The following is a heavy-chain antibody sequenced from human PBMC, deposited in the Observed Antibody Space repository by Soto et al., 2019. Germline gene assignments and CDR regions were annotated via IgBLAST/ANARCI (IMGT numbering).Heavy chain of an antibody. CDR2: INHSVIT. CDR3: ASFSNYGRRSTDY. J-gene: IGHJ4*02. V-gene: IGHV4-34*01. Sequence: SETLSLTCAVYCGSFSGYYWSWIRQPPGNGLYCIGEINHSVITNXXPSLKSRXXISVDTSKNHXSLKLXSVTAAYTALXYCASFSNYGRRSTDYWRQGTLVTVSS. CDR1: CGSFSGYY. D-gene: IGHD4-4*01.